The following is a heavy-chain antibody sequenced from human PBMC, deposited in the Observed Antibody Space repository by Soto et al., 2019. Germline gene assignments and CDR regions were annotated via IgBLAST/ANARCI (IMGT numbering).Heavy chain of an antibody. J-gene: IGHJ4*02. D-gene: IGHD6-13*01. Sequence: QLVESGGGVVQPGRSLRLSCAASGFTFSSYGMHWVRQAPGKGLEWVAVISYDGSNKYSADSVKGRFTISRDNSKHTLYLHMNSLRAEDTAVYYCAKDRSSSFFDYWGQGTLVTLSS. V-gene: IGHV3-30*18. CDR3: AKDRSSSFFDY. CDR2: ISYDGSNK. CDR1: GFTFSSYG.